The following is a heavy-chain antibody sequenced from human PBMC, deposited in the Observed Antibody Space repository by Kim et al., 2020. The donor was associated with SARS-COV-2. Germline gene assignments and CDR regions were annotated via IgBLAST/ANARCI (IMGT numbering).Heavy chain of an antibody. CDR3: AREGGFPPPYYYDSSGYARPPDSYGMDV. CDR2: IYTSGST. Sequence: SETLSLTCTVSGGSISSYYWSWIRQPAGKGLEWIGRIYTSGSTNYNPSLKSRVTMSVDTSKNQFSLKLSSVTAADTAVYYCAREGGFPPPYYYDSSGYARPPDSYGMDVWGQGTTVTVSS. CDR1: GGSISSYY. V-gene: IGHV4-4*07. D-gene: IGHD3-22*01. J-gene: IGHJ6*02.